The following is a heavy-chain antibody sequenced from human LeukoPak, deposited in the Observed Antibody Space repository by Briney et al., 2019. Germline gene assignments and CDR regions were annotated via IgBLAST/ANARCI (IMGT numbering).Heavy chain of an antibody. CDR2: FDPEDGET. V-gene: IGHV1-24*01. D-gene: IGHD2-15*01. CDR3: ARGYCSGGSCYSPSIVFDY. CDR1: GYTLTELS. J-gene: IGHJ4*02. Sequence: GASVKVSCKVSGYTLTELSMHWVRQAPGKGLEWMGGFDPEDGETIYARKFQGRVTMTEDTSTDTAYMELSSLRSDDTAVYYCARGYCSGGSCYSPSIVFDYWGQGTLVTVSS.